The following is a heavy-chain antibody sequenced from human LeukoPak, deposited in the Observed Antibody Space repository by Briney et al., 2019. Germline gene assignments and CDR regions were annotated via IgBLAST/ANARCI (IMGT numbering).Heavy chain of an antibody. J-gene: IGHJ4*02. Sequence: PGGSLRLSCAASGFTFSSYGMHWVRQAPGTGLEWVAFIRYDGNNKYYADSVKSRFTLSRDNSKNTLYLQMNSLRAEDTALYYCAKDPYYYGSGSYPDYWGQGTLVTVSS. CDR3: AKDPYYYGSGSYPDY. CDR2: IRYDGNNK. CDR1: GFTFSSYG. D-gene: IGHD3-10*01. V-gene: IGHV3-30*02.